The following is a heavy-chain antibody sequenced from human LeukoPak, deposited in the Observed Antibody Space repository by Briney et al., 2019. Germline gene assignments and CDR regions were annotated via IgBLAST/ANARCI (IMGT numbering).Heavy chain of an antibody. D-gene: IGHD7-27*01. J-gene: IGHJ4*02. CDR3: AIDPNWGTHS. CDR1: GFTFSTYT. CDR2: IGSSGGGI. V-gene: IGHV3-23*01. Sequence: GALRLSCAASGFTFSTYTMYWVRRPPGKRLEWVSIIGSSGGGIHYADSVKGRFTISRDNSKNALYLQMNSLRVEDTAVYYCAIDPNWGTHSWGQGVLVTVSS.